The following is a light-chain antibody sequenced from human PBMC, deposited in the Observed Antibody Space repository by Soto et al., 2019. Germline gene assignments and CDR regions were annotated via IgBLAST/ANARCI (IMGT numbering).Light chain of an antibody. CDR1: SSDIGDYKY. Sequence: QSALTQPASVSGSPGQSITISCTGSSSDIGDYKYVSWYKQHPGKAPKLMIYDVSNRPSGVSNRFSGSKSGNTASLTISGLQAEDEADYYCSSHTSTNFVIFGGGTKLTVL. CDR2: DVS. CDR3: SSHTSTNFVI. V-gene: IGLV2-14*01. J-gene: IGLJ2*01.